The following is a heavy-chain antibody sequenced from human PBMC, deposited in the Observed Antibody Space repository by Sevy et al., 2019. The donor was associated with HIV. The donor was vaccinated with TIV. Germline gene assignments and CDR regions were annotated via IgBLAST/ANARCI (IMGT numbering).Heavy chain of an antibody. Sequence: ASVKVSCKVSGYTLSKLSMHWVQQAPGKGLEWMGGFHEDGESMYAQKFQGRVTMTEDTSTDTAYMELSSLRSEDTAVYYCATDIVVGREYWGQGTLITVSS. CDR1: GYTLSKLS. D-gene: IGHD2-2*01. CDR3: ATDIVVGREY. V-gene: IGHV1-24*01. J-gene: IGHJ4*02. CDR2: FHEDGES.